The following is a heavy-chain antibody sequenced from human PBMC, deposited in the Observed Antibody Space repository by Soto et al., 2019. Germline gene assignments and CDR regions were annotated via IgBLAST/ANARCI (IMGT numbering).Heavy chain of an antibody. V-gene: IGHV3-11*06. CDR3: ARSGDNYNLLDY. D-gene: IGHD1-1*01. CDR1: GFTFSDYY. J-gene: IGHJ4*02. Sequence: QVQLEESGGGWVKPGGSLRLSCEASGFTFSDYYMSWIRQAPGKGLEWIAYSSNSGTFTKYVDSVKGRFSISRDNAKNSLYLQINNLSGEDTATYFCARSGDNYNLLDYWGQGTPVTVSS. CDR2: SSNSGTFT.